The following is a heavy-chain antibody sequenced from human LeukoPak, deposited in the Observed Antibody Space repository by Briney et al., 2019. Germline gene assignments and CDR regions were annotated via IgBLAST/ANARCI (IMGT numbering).Heavy chain of an antibody. J-gene: IGHJ4*02. D-gene: IGHD3-22*01. CDR1: GFTVSSNY. Sequence: PGGSLRLSCVVSGFTVSSNYMSWVRQAPGKGLEWVSVIYSGGSTYYADSVKGRFTISRDNSKNTLYLQMNNLRAEDTAVYYCARDPHGYDSSGYTPAFDYWGQGTLVTVSS. CDR2: IYSGGST. CDR3: ARDPHGYDSSGYTPAFDY. V-gene: IGHV3-66*01.